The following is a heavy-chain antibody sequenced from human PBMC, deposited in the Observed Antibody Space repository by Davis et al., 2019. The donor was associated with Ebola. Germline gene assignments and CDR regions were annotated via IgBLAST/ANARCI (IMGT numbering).Heavy chain of an antibody. D-gene: IGHD3-3*01. CDR1: GYTFTNYW. J-gene: IGHJ5*02. CDR3: ARPFSYDFWSGYFQPNWFDP. CDR2: IYPGDSHT. V-gene: IGHV5-51*01. Sequence: PGGSLRLSCKASGYTFTNYWIGWVRQMPGKGLELMGIIYPGDSHTSYSPSFQGQVTISADKSISTAYLQWSSLKASDTAMYYCARPFSYDFWSGYFQPNWFDPWGQGTLVTVSP.